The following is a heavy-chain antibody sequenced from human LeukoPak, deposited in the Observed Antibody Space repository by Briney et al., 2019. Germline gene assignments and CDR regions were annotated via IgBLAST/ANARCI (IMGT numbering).Heavy chain of an antibody. Sequence: GGSLRLSCAASGFTFSSYEMNWVRQAPGKGLEWVSYINSGGDNRYYADAVKGRFTVSRDNGKNSLYLQMNSLRAEDTAVYYCARDQRDRNRIRALDIWGQGTMVTVSS. J-gene: IGHJ3*02. CDR1: GFTFSSYE. CDR2: INSGGDNR. CDR3: ARDQRDRNRIRALDI. D-gene: IGHD1/OR15-1a*01. V-gene: IGHV3-48*03.